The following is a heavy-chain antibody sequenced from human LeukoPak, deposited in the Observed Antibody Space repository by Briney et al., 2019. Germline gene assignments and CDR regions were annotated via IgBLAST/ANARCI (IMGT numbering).Heavy chain of an antibody. Sequence: GGSLRLSCAVSGFTFSDFWMNWVRQAPGKGLEWVSYISSSGSTIYYADSVKGRFTISRDNAKNSLYLQMNSLRAEDTAVYYCARDQENYGGAFDIWGQGTMVTVSS. CDR1: GFTFSDFW. V-gene: IGHV3-48*04. J-gene: IGHJ3*02. D-gene: IGHD1-7*01. CDR2: ISSSGSTI. CDR3: ARDQENYGGAFDI.